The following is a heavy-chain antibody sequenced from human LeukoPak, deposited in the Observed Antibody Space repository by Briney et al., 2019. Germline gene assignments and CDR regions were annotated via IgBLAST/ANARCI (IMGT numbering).Heavy chain of an antibody. CDR1: AYSFTHYY. D-gene: IGHD3-16*01. CDR3: ARSQFRTTNSGAWGFQP. J-gene: IGHJ1*01. CDR2: VNPNTGGT. Sequence: ASVKVSCKASAYSFTHYYIYLVRQAPGQRLEWMGRVNPNTGGTIYGQDFQGRVTLTRDASITTAYMELSRLRPDDTAVYYCARSQFRTTNSGAWGFQPWGQGTLVTVSS. V-gene: IGHV1-2*06.